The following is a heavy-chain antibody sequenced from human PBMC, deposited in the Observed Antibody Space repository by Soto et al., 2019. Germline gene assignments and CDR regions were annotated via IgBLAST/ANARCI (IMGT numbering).Heavy chain of an antibody. Sequence: QVQLQESGPGLVKPSQTLSLTCNVSAGAINNDGYYWSWIRQHPGKALEWIGNIHYSGVTYYAPSLKSRLAISLDISKHQFLLELNSVTAADTAVYYCARLDLCFDYWGQGILVTVSS. J-gene: IGHJ4*02. CDR2: IHYSGVT. V-gene: IGHV4-31*03. CDR3: ARLDLCFDY. CDR1: AGAINNDGYY.